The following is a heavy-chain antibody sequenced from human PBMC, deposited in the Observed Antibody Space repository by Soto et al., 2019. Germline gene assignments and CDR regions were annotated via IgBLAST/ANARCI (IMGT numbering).Heavy chain of an antibody. J-gene: IGHJ6*02. CDR2: IYYSGST. CDR3: ARRAPGRGGYDYYYYYGMDV. Sequence: PSETLSLTCTVSGGSISSYCWSWIRQPPGKGLEWIGYIYYSGSTNYNPSLKSRVTISVDTSKNQFSLKLSSVTAADTAVYYCARRAPGRGGYDYYYYYGMDVWGQGTTVTVSS. CDR1: GGSISSYC. V-gene: IGHV4-59*01. D-gene: IGHD5-12*01.